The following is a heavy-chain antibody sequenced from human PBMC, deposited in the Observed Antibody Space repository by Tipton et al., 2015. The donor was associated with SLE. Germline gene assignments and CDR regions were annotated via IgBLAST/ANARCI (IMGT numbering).Heavy chain of an antibody. V-gene: IGHV4-4*09. CDR1: GGSISSHY. D-gene: IGHD2-15*01. CDR2: IYTSGST. Sequence: TLSLTCTVSGGSISSHYWSWIRQPAGKGLEWIGYIYTSGSTNYNPSLKSRVTISVDTSKNQFSLKLSSVTAADTAVYYCARGLYGSIVVVLTEYYYYGMDVWGQGTTVTVSS. CDR3: ARGLYGSIVVVLTEYYYYGMDV. J-gene: IGHJ6*02.